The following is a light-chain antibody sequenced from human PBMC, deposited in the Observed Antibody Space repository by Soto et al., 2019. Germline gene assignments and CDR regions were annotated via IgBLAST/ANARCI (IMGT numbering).Light chain of an antibody. CDR1: QSISNW. CDR3: QQYDRFPYT. CDR2: KAS. J-gene: IGKJ2*01. Sequence: DIQMTQSPSTLSASVGDTVTITCRASQSISNWLACYQQQPGQAPKLLIHKASTLESGVPSRFSGSGSGTEFTLTISSLQPDDFATFYCQQYDRFPYTFGQGTKLEIK. V-gene: IGKV1-5*03.